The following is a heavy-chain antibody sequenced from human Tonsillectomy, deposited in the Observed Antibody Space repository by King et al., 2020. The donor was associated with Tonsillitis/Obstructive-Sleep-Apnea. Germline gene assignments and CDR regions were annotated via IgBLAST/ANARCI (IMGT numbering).Heavy chain of an antibody. D-gene: IGHD2-21*02. J-gene: IGHJ3*02. V-gene: IGHV5-51*01. Sequence: QLVQSGAEVKKPGASLKISCKGSGYTFTNYWIGWVRQMPGKGLEWMGMIYPGDSETRYSPSFQGQVTFSADKSITTAHLQWSSLKASDTAMYYCASPSGGDTFDIWGQGTMVTVSS. CDR2: IYPGDSET. CDR3: ASPSGGDTFDI. CDR1: GYTFTNYW.